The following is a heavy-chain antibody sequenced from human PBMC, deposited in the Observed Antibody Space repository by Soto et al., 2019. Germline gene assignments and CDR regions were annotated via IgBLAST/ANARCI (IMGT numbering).Heavy chain of an antibody. J-gene: IGHJ4*02. Sequence: GGSLRLSCAASGFTFGSYSMNWVRQAPGEGQGLRRGLEWVARILSKPDGGRTDYAAPVKDRFTISRDDSKNTLYLEMNSLKIEDTAVYYCQTYDYISGSYRYRWAYWGQGTLVTVSS. CDR3: QTYDYISGSYRYRWAY. D-gene: IGHD3-16*02. CDR2: ILSKPDGGRT. V-gene: IGHV3-15*01. CDR1: GFTFGSYS.